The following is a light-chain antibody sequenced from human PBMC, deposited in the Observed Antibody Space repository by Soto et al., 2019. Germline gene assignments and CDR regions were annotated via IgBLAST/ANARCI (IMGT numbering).Light chain of an antibody. Sequence: EIVFTQSPGTLSLSPVERATLSCRASQRLSSIYVAWYQQKPGQAPRLLIYSASSRATDIPDRFSGSGSGTDFTLTISRLEPEDFAVYYCQQYGSSPKTFGGGTKVDIK. CDR1: QRLSSIY. CDR2: SAS. CDR3: QQYGSSPKT. V-gene: IGKV3-20*01. J-gene: IGKJ4*01.